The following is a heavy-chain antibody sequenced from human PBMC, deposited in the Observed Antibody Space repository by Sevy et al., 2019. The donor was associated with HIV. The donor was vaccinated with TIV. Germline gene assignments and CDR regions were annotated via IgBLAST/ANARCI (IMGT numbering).Heavy chain of an antibody. CDR1: GYAFTGYY. Sequence: ASVKVSCKASGYAFTGYYMHWVRQAPGQGLEWMGWINPNSGGTNYAQKFQGRVTMTRDTSISTAYMELSRLRSDDTAVYYCARGWGNLAVAGTRPRLVYYDYWGQGTLVTVSS. CDR3: ARGWGNLAVAGTRPRLVYYDY. CDR2: INPNSGGT. J-gene: IGHJ4*02. D-gene: IGHD6-19*01. V-gene: IGHV1-2*02.